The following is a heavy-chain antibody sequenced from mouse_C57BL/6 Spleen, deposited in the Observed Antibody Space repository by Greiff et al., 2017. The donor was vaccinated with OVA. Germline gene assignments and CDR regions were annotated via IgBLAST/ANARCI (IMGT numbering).Heavy chain of an antibody. J-gene: IGHJ3*01. Sequence: QVQLQPSWAELVRPGASVTLSCKASGYTFTDYEMHWVKQTPVHGLEWIGAIDPETGGTAYNQKFKGKAILTADKSSSTAYMELRSLTSEDSAVYYCTRPTMVTRFAYWGQGTLVTVSA. CDR3: TRPTMVTRFAY. D-gene: IGHD2-9*01. CDR2: IDPETGGT. V-gene: IGHV1-15*01. CDR1: GYTFTDYE.